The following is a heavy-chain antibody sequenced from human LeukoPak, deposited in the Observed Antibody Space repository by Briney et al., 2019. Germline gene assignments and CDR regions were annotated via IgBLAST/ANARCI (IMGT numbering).Heavy chain of an antibody. CDR2: IYYSGST. Sequence: SETLSLTCTVSGGSISSSSYYWGWIRQPPGKGLEWIGSIYYSGSTNYNPSLKSRVTMSVDTSKNQFSLKLSSVTAAGTAVYYCARGGYCSSTSCYSSRSGFDYWGQGTLVTVSS. CDR1: GGSISSSSYY. CDR3: ARGGYCSSTSCYSSRSGFDY. J-gene: IGHJ4*02. V-gene: IGHV4-39*07. D-gene: IGHD2-2*01.